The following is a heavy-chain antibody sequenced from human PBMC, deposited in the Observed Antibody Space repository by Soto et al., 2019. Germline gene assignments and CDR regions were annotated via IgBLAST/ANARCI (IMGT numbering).Heavy chain of an antibody. V-gene: IGHV1-69*13. J-gene: IGHJ6*02. CDR2: IIPILGTA. D-gene: IGHD4-17*01. CDR1: GGTFSSYA. Sequence: GASVKVSCKASGGTFSSYAISWVRQAPGQGLERMGGIIPILGTANYAQKFQGRVTITADESTSTAYMELSSLRSEDTAVYYCARVTTYYYYYGMDVWGQGTTVTVSS. CDR3: ARVTTYYYYYGMDV.